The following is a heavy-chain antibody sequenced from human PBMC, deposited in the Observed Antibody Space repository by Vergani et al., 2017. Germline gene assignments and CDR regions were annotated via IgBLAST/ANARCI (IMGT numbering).Heavy chain of an antibody. V-gene: IGHV4-59*11. D-gene: IGHD3-10*01. CDR1: FDSIRNLY. J-gene: IGHJ4*02. CDR3: ARSRIYYGAGSPDY. CDR2: VSFRGDT. Sequence: QVQLQESGPGLVKSSETLSLTCSVSFDSIRNLYCNWIRQPPGKGLEWMGYVSFRGDTLYDPSVKGRMTISLNTSSNQFSLYLTSVTAADTAVYYCARSRIYYGAGSPDYWGQGTLVTVSS.